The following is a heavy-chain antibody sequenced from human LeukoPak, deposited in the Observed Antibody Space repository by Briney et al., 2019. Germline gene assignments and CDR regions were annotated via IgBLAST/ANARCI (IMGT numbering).Heavy chain of an antibody. CDR1: GGSISSYY. CDR3: ARHSKGGSGWYY. V-gene: IGHV4-59*08. D-gene: IGHD6-19*01. CDR2: IYYDGSS. J-gene: IGHJ4*02. Sequence: PSETLSLTCTVSGGSISSYYWNWIRQPPGKGLEWIGYIYYDGSSNYNPSLKSRVTISVDTSKHQFSLNLSSVTAADTAVYYCARHSKGGSGWYYWGQGTLVTVSS.